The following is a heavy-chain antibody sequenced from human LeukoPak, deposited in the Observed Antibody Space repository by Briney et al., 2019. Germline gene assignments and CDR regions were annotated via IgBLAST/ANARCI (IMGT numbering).Heavy chain of an antibody. CDR3: ANIGDGFDY. CDR1: GFTFSGYA. Sequence: GGSLRLSCAASGFTFSGYAMTWVRQAPGKGLEWVAVISYDGSNKYYADSVKGRFTISRDNSKNTLYLQMNSLRAEDTAVYYCANIGDGFDYWGQGTLVTVSS. CDR2: ISYDGSNK. J-gene: IGHJ4*02. D-gene: IGHD2-21*02. V-gene: IGHV3-30*18.